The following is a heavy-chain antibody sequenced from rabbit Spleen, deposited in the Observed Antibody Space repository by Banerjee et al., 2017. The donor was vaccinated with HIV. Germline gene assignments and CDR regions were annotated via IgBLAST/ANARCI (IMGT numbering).Heavy chain of an antibody. Sequence: QSLEESGGDLVKPGASLTLTCTASGFSFSSDYYMCWVRQAPGKGLECGACIYPGSSGSTYYANWAKGRFTISKTSSTTVTLQMTSLTVADTATYFCARDTGTSFSSYGMDLWGPGTLVTVS. D-gene: IGHD7-1*01. CDR2: IYPGSSGST. CDR3: ARDTGTSFSSYGMDL. J-gene: IGHJ6*01. V-gene: IGHV1S40*01. CDR1: GFSFSSDYY.